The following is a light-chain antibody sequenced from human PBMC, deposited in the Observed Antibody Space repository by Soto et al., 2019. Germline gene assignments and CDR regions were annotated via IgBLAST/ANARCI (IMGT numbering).Light chain of an antibody. CDR2: GAA. V-gene: IGKV3-15*01. CDR1: QSVFSS. CDR3: QQRSVWPWT. Sequence: EIVMTQSPATLSVSPGERATLSCRASQSVFSSLAWYQQKPGQAPRLLIYGAATRATGIPARFSGSGSGTDFTLTISSLEPEDFAVFYCQQRSVWPWTFGQGTKVDIK. J-gene: IGKJ1*01.